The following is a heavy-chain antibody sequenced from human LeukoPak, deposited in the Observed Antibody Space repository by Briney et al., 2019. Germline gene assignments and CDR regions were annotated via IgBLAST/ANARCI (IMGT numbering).Heavy chain of an antibody. V-gene: IGHV3-23*01. CDR2: TSSSDAGT. J-gene: IGHJ4*02. Sequence: GGSLSLSCAASGFTFSTYAIRWVSQTPRKGLEGVAATSSSDAGTYHADSVRGRFTISRDNSKNTLYLQMNSLRDEDAGVYFCAKAPVTSCRGAYCYPFDSWGQGTLVTVSS. D-gene: IGHD2-21*01. CDR3: AKAPVTSCRGAYCYPFDS. CDR1: GFTFSTYA.